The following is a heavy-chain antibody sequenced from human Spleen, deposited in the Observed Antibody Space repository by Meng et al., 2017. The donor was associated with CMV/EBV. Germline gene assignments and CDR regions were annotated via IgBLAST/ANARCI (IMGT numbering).Heavy chain of an antibody. V-gene: IGHV3-21*01. CDR3: VRVPWVY. CDR2: ISGSGNST. D-gene: IGHD7-27*01. CDR1: GFTFSSYS. J-gene: IGHJ4*02. Sequence: GESLKISCAASGFTFSSYSMNWVRQAPGKGLEWVSSISGSGNSTYYADSVKGRFTISRDNSKNSLYLQMNSLRAEDTAVYYCVRVPWVYWGQGTLVTVSS.